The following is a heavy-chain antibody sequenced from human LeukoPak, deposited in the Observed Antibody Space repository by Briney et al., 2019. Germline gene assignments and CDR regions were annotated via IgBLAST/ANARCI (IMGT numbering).Heavy chain of an antibody. V-gene: IGHV4-4*07. Sequence: SETLSLTCTVSGGSISSYYWSWIRQPAGKGLEWIGRIYTSGSTNYNPSLKSRVTMSVDTSKNQFSLKLSSVTAADTAVYYCARDSLLDHTGSYYYYMDVWGKATTVTISS. CDR1: GGSISSYY. CDR2: IYTSGST. CDR3: ARDSLLDHTGSYYYYMDV. J-gene: IGHJ6*03. D-gene: IGHD3-10*01.